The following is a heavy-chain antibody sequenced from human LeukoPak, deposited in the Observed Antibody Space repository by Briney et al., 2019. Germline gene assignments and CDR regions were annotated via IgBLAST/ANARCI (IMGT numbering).Heavy chain of an antibody. J-gene: IGHJ5*02. CDR1: GGSISSYY. CDR2: IYTSGST. Sequence: RPSETLSLTCTVSGGSISSYYWSWIRQPAGKGLEWIGRIYTSGSTNYNPSLKSRVTMSVDTSKNQFSLKLSSVTAADTAVYYCARGVWDDSSGYYNWFDPWGQGTLVTVSP. D-gene: IGHD3-22*01. V-gene: IGHV4-4*07. CDR3: ARGVWDDSSGYYNWFDP.